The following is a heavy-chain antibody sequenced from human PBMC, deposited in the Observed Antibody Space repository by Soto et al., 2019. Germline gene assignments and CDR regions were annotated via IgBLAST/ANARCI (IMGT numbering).Heavy chain of an antibody. Sequence: SETLSLTCTVSGGSISRSSYYWGWIRQPPGKGLEWIGNIYSSGSTFYNPSLKSRVAMSVDTSRNQFSLKLSSVTASDTAVYYCASSWFGDLPLFYFDYWGLGSLVTVSS. CDR1: GGSISRSSYY. V-gene: IGHV4-39*01. J-gene: IGHJ4*02. D-gene: IGHD3-10*01. CDR3: ASSWFGDLPLFYFDY. CDR2: IYSSGST.